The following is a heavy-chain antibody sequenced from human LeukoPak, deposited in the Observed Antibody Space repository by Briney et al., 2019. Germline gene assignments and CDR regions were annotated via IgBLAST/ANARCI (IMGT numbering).Heavy chain of an antibody. CDR2: INSDGST. J-gene: IGHJ4*02. CDR3: ATDGAYGLTY. CDR1: GFTFSTYS. Sequence: GGSLRLSCAASGFTFSTYSMNWVRQAPEKGLVWVSYINSDGSTTYADSVKGRFTISRDNTKDMVYLQMNSLRAEDTAVYYCATDGAYGLTYWGQGALVTVSS. D-gene: IGHD3-16*01. V-gene: IGHV3-74*01.